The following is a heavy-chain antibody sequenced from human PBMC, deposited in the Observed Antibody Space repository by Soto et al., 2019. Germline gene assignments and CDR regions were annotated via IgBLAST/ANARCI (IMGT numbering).Heavy chain of an antibody. D-gene: IGHD1-7*01. CDR2: IIPIFGTA. CDR1: GGTFSSYA. Sequence: SVQVSCKSSGGTFSSYAISWVRQAPGQGLEWMGGIIPIFGTANYAQKFQGRVTMTTDTSTSTDYMELRSMRSDDTAVYYCARDRVTGTTTDAFDIWGQGTMVTVSS. CDR3: ARDRVTGTTTDAFDI. J-gene: IGHJ3*02. V-gene: IGHV1-69*05.